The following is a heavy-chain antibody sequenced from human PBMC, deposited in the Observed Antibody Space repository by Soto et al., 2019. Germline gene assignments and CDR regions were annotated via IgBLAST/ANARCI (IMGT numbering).Heavy chain of an antibody. D-gene: IGHD6-19*01. CDR3: ARDSIAVLSGVMDV. CDR2: IYYSGST. V-gene: IGHV4-61*01. Sequence: KASETLSLTCTVSGGSVSSGSYYWSWIRQPPGKGLEWIGYIYYSGSTNYNPSLKSRVTISVDTSKNQFSLKLSSVTAADTAVYYCARDSIAVLSGVMDVWGQGTTVTVSS. CDR1: GGSVSSGSYY. J-gene: IGHJ6*02.